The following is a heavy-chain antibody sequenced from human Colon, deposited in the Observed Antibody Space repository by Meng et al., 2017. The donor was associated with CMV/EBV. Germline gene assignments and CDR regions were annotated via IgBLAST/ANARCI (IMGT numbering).Heavy chain of an antibody. CDR2: IIGSGFYT. CDR3: AKGTQYSDFWSGFRD. D-gene: IGHD3-3*01. CDR1: GFIFGDYA. Sequence: GGSLRLSCAASGFIFGDYAMTWVRQAPGKGLEWVASIIGSGFYTYYADSVKGRFTISRDNFKNTTYLEMSRLRAEDTALYYCAKGTQYSDFWSGFRDWGHGNLVTVSS. V-gene: IGHV3-23*01. J-gene: IGHJ4*01.